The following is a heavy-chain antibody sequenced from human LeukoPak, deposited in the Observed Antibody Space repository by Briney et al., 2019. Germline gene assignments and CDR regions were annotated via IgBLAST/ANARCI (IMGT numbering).Heavy chain of an antibody. V-gene: IGHV4-59*08. CDR3: AVGAVAGNEAFDI. Sequence: KPSETLSLTCTVSGGSISSYYWSWIRQPPGKGLEWIGYIYYSGSTNYNPSLKSRVTISVDTSKNQFSLKLSSVTAADTAVYYCAVGAVAGNEAFDIWGQGTMVTVSS. CDR1: GGSISSYY. D-gene: IGHD6-19*01. CDR2: IYYSGST. J-gene: IGHJ3*02.